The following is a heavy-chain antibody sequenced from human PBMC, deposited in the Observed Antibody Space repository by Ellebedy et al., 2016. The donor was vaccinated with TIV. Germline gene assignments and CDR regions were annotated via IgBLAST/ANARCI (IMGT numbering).Heavy chain of an antibody. CDR2: ITYDGSNK. J-gene: IGHJ3*02. D-gene: IGHD2-21*01. CDR1: GFSFRRHI. Sequence: GESLKISCAASGFSFRRHIMHWVRQAPGKGPEWLSFITYDGSNKQYADYVKGRFTVSRDNSNNTLCLQMDSLRVEDTAVYYCAKLIQHTDKGAVDIWGQGTMVTVSS. CDR3: AKLIQHTDKGAVDI. V-gene: IGHV3-30*01.